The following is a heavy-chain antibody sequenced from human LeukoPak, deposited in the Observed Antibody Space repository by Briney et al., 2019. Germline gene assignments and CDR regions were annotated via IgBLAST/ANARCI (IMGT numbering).Heavy chain of an antibody. CDR2: ISGSGGST. V-gene: IGHV3-23*01. CDR1: GFTFSSYA. CDR3: ATSYYDFYYFDY. D-gene: IGHD3-3*01. J-gene: IGHJ4*02. Sequence: GGSLRLSCAVSGFTFSSYAMSWVRQAPGKGLEWVSVISGSGGSTFYADSVKGRFTISRDNSKNTLYLQMNSLRAEDTALYYCATSYYDFYYFDYWGQGTLVTVSS.